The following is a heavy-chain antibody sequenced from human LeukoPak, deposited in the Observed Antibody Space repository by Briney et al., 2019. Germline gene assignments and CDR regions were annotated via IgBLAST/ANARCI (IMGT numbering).Heavy chain of an antibody. CDR1: GYSISSGYY. Sequence: SETLSLTCTVFGYSISSGYYWGWIRQPPGKGLEWIGSIYHSGSTNYNPSLKSRVTISVDTSKNQFSLKLSSVTAADTAVYYCARGRIGVLRYFDWRYNYYYMDVRGKGTTVTVSS. CDR3: ARGRIGVLRYFDWRYNYYYMDV. J-gene: IGHJ6*03. CDR2: IYHSGST. V-gene: IGHV4-38-2*02. D-gene: IGHD3-9*01.